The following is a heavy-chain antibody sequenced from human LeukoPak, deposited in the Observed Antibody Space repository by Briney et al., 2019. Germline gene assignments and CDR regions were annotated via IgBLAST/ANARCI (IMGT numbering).Heavy chain of an antibody. CDR3: ARMEYSSGWTDYYYYGMDV. J-gene: IGHJ6*02. V-gene: IGHV1-18*01. CDR2: ISAYNGNT. Sequence: ASVKVSCKASGYTFTRYGISWVRQAPGQGLEWMGWISAYNGNTNYAQKLQGRVTITTDTSTSTAYMELRSLRSDDTAVYYCARMEYSSGWTDYYYYGMDVWGQGTTVTVSS. CDR1: GYTFTRYG. D-gene: IGHD6-19*01.